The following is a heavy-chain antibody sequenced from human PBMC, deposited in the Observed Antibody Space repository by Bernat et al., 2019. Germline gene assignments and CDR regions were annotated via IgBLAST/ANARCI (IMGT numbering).Heavy chain of an antibody. J-gene: IGHJ4*02. V-gene: IGHV3-23*04. Sequence: VQVVESGGGVVQPGRSLRLSCVVSGSGFTFSSYGIHWVRQAPGKGLKWVSMISNSGGSTYYADSVKGRFTISRDNSKNTLYLQLNSLRAEDTAVYYCAKSSSYLTGYYDYWGQGTLVTVSS. CDR2: ISNSGGST. CDR3: AKSSSYLTGYYDY. CDR1: GSGFTFSSYG. D-gene: IGHD3-9*01.